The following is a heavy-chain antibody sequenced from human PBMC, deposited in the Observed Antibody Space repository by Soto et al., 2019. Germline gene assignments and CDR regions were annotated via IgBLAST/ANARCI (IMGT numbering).Heavy chain of an antibody. V-gene: IGHV3-23*01. D-gene: IGHD6-13*01. CDR3: AKDSDMYRILVHDYYYGMDV. CDR1: GFTFSSYA. Sequence: PGGSLRLSCAASGFTFSSYAMSWVRQAPGKGLEWVSAISGSGGSTYYADSVKGRFTISRDNSKNTLYLQMNSLRAEDTAVYYCAKDSDMYRILVHDYYYGMDVWGQGTTVTVSS. J-gene: IGHJ6*02. CDR2: ISGSGGST.